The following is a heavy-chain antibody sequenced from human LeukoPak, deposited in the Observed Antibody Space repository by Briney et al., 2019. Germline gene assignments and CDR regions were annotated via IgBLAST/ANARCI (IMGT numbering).Heavy chain of an antibody. CDR3: AKDSGWFRFDY. J-gene: IGHJ4*02. Sequence: PGGSLRLSCAASGFTFSTSWMTWVRQAPGKGLEWVANIKQDGSDKYYMDSVKGRFTISRDNAKNSLYLQVNSLRAEDTAVYCCAKDSGWFRFDYWGQGTLATVSS. CDR1: GFTFSTSW. D-gene: IGHD6-13*01. V-gene: IGHV3-7*03. CDR2: IKQDGSDK.